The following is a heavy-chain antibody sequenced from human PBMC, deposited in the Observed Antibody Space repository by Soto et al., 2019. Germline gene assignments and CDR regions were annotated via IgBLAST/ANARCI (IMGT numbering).Heavy chain of an antibody. Sequence: EVQLVESGGGLVQPGRSLRLSCAASGFTFDDYAMHWVRQAPGKGLEWVSGISWNSGSIGYADSVKGRFTISRDNAKNSLYLQMNSLRAEDTALYYCAKDIGPYDDSSGYYGWGQGTLVTVSS. CDR2: ISWNSGSI. CDR1: GFTFDDYA. J-gene: IGHJ4*02. V-gene: IGHV3-9*01. D-gene: IGHD3-22*01. CDR3: AKDIGPYDDSSGYYG.